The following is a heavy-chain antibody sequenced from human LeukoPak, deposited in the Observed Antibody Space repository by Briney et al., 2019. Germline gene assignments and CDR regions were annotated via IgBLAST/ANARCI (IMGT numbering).Heavy chain of an antibody. J-gene: IGHJ3*02. D-gene: IGHD3-3*01. CDR2: IKQDGNEK. Sequence: PGGSLRLFCAASGFTFSSYWMNWVRQAPGKGLEWVANIKQDGNEKYYVDSVKGRFTISRDNAKNSLYLQMDSLRVEDTAVYYCARPITVSGATDGFDIWGQGTMVTVSS. CDR1: GFTFSSYW. CDR3: ARPITVSGATDGFDI. V-gene: IGHV3-7*01.